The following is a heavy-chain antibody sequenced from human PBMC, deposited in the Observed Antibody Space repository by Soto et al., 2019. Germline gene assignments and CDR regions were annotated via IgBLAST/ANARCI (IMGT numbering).Heavy chain of an antibody. Sequence: LRLSCAASRFTFSSYGMRWVRQAPGKGLEWVAVISYDGSNKYYADSVKGRFTISRDNSKDTLYLQMNSLRAEDTAVYYCAKGVLGYCSSNSCYGMDVWGQGTTVTVSS. V-gene: IGHV3-30*18. D-gene: IGHD2-2*01. J-gene: IGHJ6*02. CDR1: RFTFSSYG. CDR3: AKGVLGYCSSNSCYGMDV. CDR2: ISYDGSNK.